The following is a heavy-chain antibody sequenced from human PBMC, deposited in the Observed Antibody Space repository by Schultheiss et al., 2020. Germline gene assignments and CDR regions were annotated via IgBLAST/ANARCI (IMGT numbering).Heavy chain of an antibody. CDR1: GFTFSSYA. J-gene: IGHJ4*02. D-gene: IGHD1-1*01. Sequence: WGSLRLSCAASGFTFSSYAMSWVRQAPGKGLEWVSSISSSSSYIYYADSVKGRFTISRDNAKNSLYLQMNSLRAEDTAVYYCARDWNGGRDYWGQGTLVTVAS. V-gene: IGHV3-21*01. CDR3: ARDWNGGRDY. CDR2: ISSSSSYI.